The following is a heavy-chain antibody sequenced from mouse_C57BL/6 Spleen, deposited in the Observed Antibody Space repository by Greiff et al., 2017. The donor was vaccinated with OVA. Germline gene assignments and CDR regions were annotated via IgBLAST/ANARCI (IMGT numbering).Heavy chain of an antibody. V-gene: IGHV1-42*01. Sequence: EVQLQQSGPELVKPGASVKISCKASGYSFTGYYMNWVKQSPEKSLEWIGEINPSTGGTTYNQKFKAKATLTVDKSSSTAYIQLKSLTSEDSAVYYCARWLPHYYAMDYWGQGTSVTVSS. CDR1: GYSFTGYY. J-gene: IGHJ4*01. D-gene: IGHD2-2*01. CDR3: ARWLPHYYAMDY. CDR2: INPSTGGT.